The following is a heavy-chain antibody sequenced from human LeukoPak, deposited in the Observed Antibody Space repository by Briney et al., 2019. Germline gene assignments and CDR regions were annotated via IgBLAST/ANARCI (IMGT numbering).Heavy chain of an antibody. CDR2: IYYSGST. V-gene: IGHV4-39*01. CDR1: GGSISNSNYY. CDR3: ARRDGYSILAFDY. Sequence: PSETLSLTCTVSGGSISNSNYYWGWIRQPPGKGLEWIGSIYYSGSTYYNPSLKSRVTISVDTSKNQFSLKLSSVTAADTAVYYCARRDGYSILAFDYWGQGTLVTVSS. J-gene: IGHJ4*02. D-gene: IGHD6-13*01.